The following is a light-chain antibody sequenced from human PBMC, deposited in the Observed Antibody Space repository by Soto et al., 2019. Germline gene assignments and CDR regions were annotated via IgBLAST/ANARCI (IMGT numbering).Light chain of an antibody. Sequence: EFVFTQSPGTLSLSPGERATPSCRASQTVRNNYLAWYQQKPGQAPRLLIYDASSRATGIPDRFSGGGSGTDFALTISRXEPEDFAVYYCQQFSSYPLTFGGGTKVDIK. CDR3: QQFSSYPLT. V-gene: IGKV3-20*01. CDR1: QTVRNNY. J-gene: IGKJ4*01. CDR2: DAS.